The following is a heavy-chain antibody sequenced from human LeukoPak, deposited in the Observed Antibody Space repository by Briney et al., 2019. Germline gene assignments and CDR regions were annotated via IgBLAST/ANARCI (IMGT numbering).Heavy chain of an antibody. V-gene: IGHV1-46*01. CDR3: ARPLYYYDSSGYYRY. CDR2: INPSGGST. J-gene: IGHJ4*02. D-gene: IGHD3-22*01. Sequence: ASVKVSCKASGYTFTSYYMHWVRQAPGQGREWMGIINPSGGSTSYAQKFQGRVTMTRDTSTSTVYMELSSLRSEDTAVYYCARPLYYYDSSGYYRYWGQGTLVTVSS. CDR1: GYTFTSYY.